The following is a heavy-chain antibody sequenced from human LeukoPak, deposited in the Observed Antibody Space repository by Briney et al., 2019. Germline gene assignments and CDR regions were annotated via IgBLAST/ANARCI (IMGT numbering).Heavy chain of an antibody. CDR2: IYSGGST. J-gene: IGHJ4*02. Sequence: GGSLRLSCAASGFTVSSNYMSWVRQAPGKGLEWVSVIYSGGSTYYADSVKGRFTISRDNSKNTLYLQMNSLRAEDTAVYYCARVRRPLRYFDYWGQGTQVTVSS. CDR3: ARVRRPLRYFDY. V-gene: IGHV3-53*01. CDR1: GFTVSSNY.